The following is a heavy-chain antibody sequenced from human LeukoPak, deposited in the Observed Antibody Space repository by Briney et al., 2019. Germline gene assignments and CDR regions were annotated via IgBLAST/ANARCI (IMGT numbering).Heavy chain of an antibody. Sequence: PSETLSLTCTVSGDSISSYYWSWIRQPPGKGLEWIGYIYSSGGTNYIPSLKSRITISVGTCQNQFFLKLTSVTSADTAVCYCAGGPRYWYFDFWGRGTLVTVSS. D-gene: IGHD6-6*01. J-gene: IGHJ2*01. CDR1: GDSISSYY. CDR2: IYSSGGT. CDR3: AGGPRYWYFDF. V-gene: IGHV4-59*01.